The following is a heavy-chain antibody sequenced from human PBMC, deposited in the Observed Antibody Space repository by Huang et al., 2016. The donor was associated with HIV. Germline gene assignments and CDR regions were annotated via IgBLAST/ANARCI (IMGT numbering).Heavy chain of an antibody. CDR3: AKGRRAFDV. CDR1: GYSFSIYW. Sequence: EVQLVQSGAEVKKPGESLKISCTGSGYSFSIYWSAWVRQRPGKGLEWRGIIYPFESKSTSSPSFEGHGSISVDKSINTVYLHWSSLKASDTAIYYCAKGRRAFDVWGQGTWVTVSS. J-gene: IGHJ3*01. CDR2: IYPFESKS. V-gene: IGHV5-51*03.